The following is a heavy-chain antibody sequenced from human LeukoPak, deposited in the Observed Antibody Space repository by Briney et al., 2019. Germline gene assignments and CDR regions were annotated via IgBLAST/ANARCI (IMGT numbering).Heavy chain of an antibody. CDR1: GGSISSYY. J-gene: IGHJ4*02. CDR3: ARDGPSGGSSGYYYSYFDY. V-gene: IGHV4-59*12. CDR2: IYYSGST. D-gene: IGHD3-22*01. Sequence: SETLSLTCTVSGGSISSYYWSWIRQPPGKGLEWIGYIYYSGSTNYNPSLKSRVTISVDTSKNQFSLKLSSVTAADTAVYYCARDGPSGGSSGYYYSYFDYWGQGTLVTVSS.